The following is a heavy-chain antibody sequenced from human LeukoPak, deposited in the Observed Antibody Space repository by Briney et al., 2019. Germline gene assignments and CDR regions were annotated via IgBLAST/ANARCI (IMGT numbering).Heavy chain of an antibody. Sequence: MSSETLSLTCTVSGGSISSGSYYWVWIRQPPGKGLEWIGSIYYSGSTYYNPSLKSRVTISVDTSKNQFSLKLSSVTAADTAVYYCARVPIAAAPNWFDPWGQGTLVTVSS. CDR2: IYYSGST. V-gene: IGHV4-39*07. D-gene: IGHD6-13*01. CDR1: GGSISSGSYY. J-gene: IGHJ5*02. CDR3: ARVPIAAAPNWFDP.